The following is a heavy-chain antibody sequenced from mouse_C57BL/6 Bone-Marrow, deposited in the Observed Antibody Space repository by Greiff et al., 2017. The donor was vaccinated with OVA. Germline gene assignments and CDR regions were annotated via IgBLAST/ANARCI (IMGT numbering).Heavy chain of an antibody. V-gene: IGHV1-81*01. CDR2: IYPRSGNT. CDR3: ARGLYEYDGGDY. J-gene: IGHJ2*01. D-gene: IGHD2-4*01. Sequence: QVQLQQSGAELARPGASVKLSCKASGYTFTSYGISWVKQRTGQGLEWIGEIYPRSGNTYYNEKFKGKATLTADKSSSTAYMELRSLTSEDSAVYFCARGLYEYDGGDYWGQGTTLTVSS. CDR1: GYTFTSYG.